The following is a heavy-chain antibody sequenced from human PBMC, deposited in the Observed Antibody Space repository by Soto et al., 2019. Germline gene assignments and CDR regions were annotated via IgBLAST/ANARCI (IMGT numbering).Heavy chain of an antibody. D-gene: IGHD1-1*01. CDR3: ASRQPGTSVVY. V-gene: IGHV4-4*02. CDR1: GGSFTRNNW. CDR2: IYRTGST. Sequence: SETLSLTCAVSGGSFTRNNWWTWVRQPPGQGLEWIGEIYRTGSTNYNPSLKSRVTISLDKSENQFSLKVTSLTAADTAVYYCASRQPGTSVVYWYPGTLLTVFS. J-gene: IGHJ4*02.